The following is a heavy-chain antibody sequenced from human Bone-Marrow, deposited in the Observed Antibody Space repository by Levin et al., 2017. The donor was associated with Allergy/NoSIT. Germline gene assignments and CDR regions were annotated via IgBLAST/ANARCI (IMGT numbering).Heavy chain of an antibody. CDR1: GFAFSGSW. CDR2: IKEDGSDK. V-gene: IGHV3-7*04. Sequence: GGSLRLSCAASGFAFSGSWMSWVRQAPGKGLEWVANIKEDGSDKYYADSVKGRFTISKDNAKNSLYLQMNSLRDEDTAVYFCARDTEGYDPWGQGTLVIVSS. D-gene: IGHD4-11*01. CDR3: ARDTEGYDP. J-gene: IGHJ5*02.